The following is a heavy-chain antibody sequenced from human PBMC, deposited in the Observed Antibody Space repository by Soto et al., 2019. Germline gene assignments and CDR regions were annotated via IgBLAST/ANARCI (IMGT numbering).Heavy chain of an antibody. D-gene: IGHD2-2*01. CDR3: ARGGDIVLVPTAISWFDP. CDR2: IIPIFGTA. Sequence: SVKVSCKASGYTFTSYGISWVRQAPGQGLEWMGGIIPIFGTANYAQKFQGRVTITADESTSTAYMELSSLRSEDTAVYYCARGGDIVLVPTAISWFDPWGQGTLVTVSS. J-gene: IGHJ5*02. CDR1: GYTFTSYG. V-gene: IGHV1-69*13.